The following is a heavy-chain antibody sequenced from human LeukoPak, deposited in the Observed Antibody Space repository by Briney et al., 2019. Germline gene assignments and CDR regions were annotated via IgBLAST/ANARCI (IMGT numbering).Heavy chain of an antibody. V-gene: IGHV3-74*01. J-gene: IGHJ4*02. CDR2: INSDESIT. CDR3: ARGLVPGFLDY. D-gene: IGHD4-11*01. CDR1: GFTFSSFW. Sequence: PGGSLRLSCAASGFTFSSFWMYWVRQAPGKGLVWVSRINSDESITTYADSVKGRFTISRDNAKNTLYLQVNSLRAEDTAVYYCARGLVPGFLDYWGQGTPVTVSS.